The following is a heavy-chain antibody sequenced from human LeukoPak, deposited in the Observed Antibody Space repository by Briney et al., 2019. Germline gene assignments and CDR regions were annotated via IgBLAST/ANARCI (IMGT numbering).Heavy chain of an antibody. CDR2: ISSSSSYT. V-gene: IGHV3-11*03. CDR1: GFTFSDYH. CDR3: ARSTLYDILTEYYFDY. J-gene: IGHJ4*02. D-gene: IGHD3-9*01. Sequence: GGSLRLSCVASGFTFSDYHMSWIRQAPGKGLEWVSYISSSSSYTNYAASVKGRFTLSRDSAKNSLYLQMNSLRAEDTAVYYCARSTLYDILTEYYFDYWGQGTLVTVSS.